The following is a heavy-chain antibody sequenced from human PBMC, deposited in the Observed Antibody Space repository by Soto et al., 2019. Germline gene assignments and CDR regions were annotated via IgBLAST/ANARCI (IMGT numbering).Heavy chain of an antibody. CDR2: IIPSFGTA. V-gene: IGHV1-69*13. D-gene: IGHD3-22*01. CDR3: ARNGDYYDSSGSPPVALCYYYGMDV. CDR1: GGTFSSYA. Sequence: ASVKVSCKASGGTFSSYAISWVRQAPGQGLEWMGGIIPSFGTANYAQKFQGRVTITADESTCTAYMELSSLRSEDTAVYYCARNGDYYDSSGSPPVALCYYYGMDVWGQGTSVTVSS. J-gene: IGHJ6*02.